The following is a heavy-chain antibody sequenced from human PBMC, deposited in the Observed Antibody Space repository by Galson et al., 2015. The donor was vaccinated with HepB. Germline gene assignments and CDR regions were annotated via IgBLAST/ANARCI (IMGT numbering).Heavy chain of an antibody. D-gene: IGHD5-18*01. Sequence: SLRLSCAASGFTFSSYEMNWVRQAPGKGLEWVSYISSSGSTIYYADSVKGRFTISRDNAKNSLYLQMNSLRAEDTAVYYCARVRAMVTDYYYYGMDVWGQGTTVTVSS. V-gene: IGHV3-48*03. CDR1: GFTFSSYE. CDR2: ISSSGSTI. J-gene: IGHJ6*02. CDR3: ARVRAMVTDYYYYGMDV.